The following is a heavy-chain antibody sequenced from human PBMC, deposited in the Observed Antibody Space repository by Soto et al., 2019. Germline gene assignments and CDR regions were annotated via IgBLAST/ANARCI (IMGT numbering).Heavy chain of an antibody. CDR3: ARSSDSSGYYYRLGY. CDR2: IYYTGST. V-gene: IGHV4-39*07. Sequence: SETLSLTCTVSGGSISSSSYYWGWIRQPPGKGLEWIGSIYYTGSTKYNPSLESRVTISLDSSKNQFSLKLSSVTAADTAVYYCARSSDSSGYYYRLGYWGQGTLVTVSS. CDR1: GGSISSSSYY. D-gene: IGHD3-22*01. J-gene: IGHJ4*02.